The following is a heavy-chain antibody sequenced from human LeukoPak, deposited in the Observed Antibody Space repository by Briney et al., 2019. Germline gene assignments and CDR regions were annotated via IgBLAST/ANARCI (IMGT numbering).Heavy chain of an antibody. CDR1: GGTFSSYA. Sequence: SVKVSCKASGGTFSSYAISWVRQAPGQGLEWMGGIIPIIGTANYAQKFQGRVTITTDESTSTAYMELSSLRSEDTAVYYCARTVNLITGTMRGVFDYWGQGTLVTVSS. D-gene: IGHD1-7*01. CDR2: IIPIIGTA. CDR3: ARTVNLITGTMRGVFDY. J-gene: IGHJ4*02. V-gene: IGHV1-69*05.